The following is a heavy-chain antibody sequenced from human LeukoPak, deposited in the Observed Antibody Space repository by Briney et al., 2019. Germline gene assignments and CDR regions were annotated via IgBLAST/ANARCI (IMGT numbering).Heavy chain of an antibody. CDR2: ISSSSSYI. CDR3: ARDRVGGYFVPIDS. V-gene: IGHV3-21*01. CDR1: GGSISSHY. D-gene: IGHD3-9*01. J-gene: IGHJ4*02. Sequence: ETLSLTCTVSGGSISSHYWSWIRQPPGKGLEWVSSISSSSSYIYYADSVKGRFTISRDNAKNSLYLQMNSLRAEDTAVYYCARDRVGGYFVPIDSWGQGTLVTVSS.